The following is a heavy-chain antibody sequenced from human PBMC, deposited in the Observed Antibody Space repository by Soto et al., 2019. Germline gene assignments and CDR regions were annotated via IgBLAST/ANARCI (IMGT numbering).Heavy chain of an antibody. CDR2: IYNSGST. CDR3: AREGEEMIVGFDP. Sequence: SETLSLTCTVSGASISSGGYYWTWIRQHPGKGLEWIGYIYNSGSTFYNPSLKSRLTISVDTSKNQFFLKLSSVTAADTAVYYCAREGEEMIVGFDPWGQGTLVTSPQ. J-gene: IGHJ5*02. D-gene: IGHD3-22*01. CDR1: GASISSGGYY. V-gene: IGHV4-31*03.